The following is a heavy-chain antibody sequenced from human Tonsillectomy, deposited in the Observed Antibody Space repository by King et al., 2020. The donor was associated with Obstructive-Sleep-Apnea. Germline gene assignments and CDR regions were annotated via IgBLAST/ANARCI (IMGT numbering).Heavy chain of an antibody. V-gene: IGHV3-21*01. Sequence: EVPLVESGGGLVKPGGSLRLSCAASGFTFSSYTMKWVRQAPGKGLEWVSVISSSSSYIDYADSVKGRFTISRDNAKNSLYLQMNSLRAEDTAVYYCVRAPIVVVPAPIYGVDDWGQGTLAT. CDR1: GFTFSSYT. CDR2: ISSSSSYI. D-gene: IGHD2-2*01. J-gene: IGHJ4*02. CDR3: VRAPIVVVPAPIYGVDD.